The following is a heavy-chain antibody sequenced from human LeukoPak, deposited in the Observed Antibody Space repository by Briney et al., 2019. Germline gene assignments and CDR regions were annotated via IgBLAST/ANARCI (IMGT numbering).Heavy chain of an antibody. CDR3: AREGRSTSVWCSGGSCYDFDY. D-gene: IGHD2-15*01. V-gene: IGHV3-21*01. CDR2: ISNTKNEM. J-gene: IGHJ4*02. Sequence: GESLRLSCAASGFTFSTYNMNWVRQPPGKGLEWVSSISNTKNEMYYADSVKGRFTISRNNAKNSLYLQMNSLRAEDTAVYYCAREGRSTSVWCSGGSCYDFDYWGQGVLVTVSS. CDR1: GFTFSTYN.